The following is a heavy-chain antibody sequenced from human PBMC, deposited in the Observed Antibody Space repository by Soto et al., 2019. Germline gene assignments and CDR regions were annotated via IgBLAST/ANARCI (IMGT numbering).Heavy chain of an antibody. CDR2: ISYDGSNK. Sequence: QVQLVESGGGVVQPGRSLRLSCAASGFTFSSYAMHWVRQAPGKGLEWVAVISYDGSNKYYADSVKGRFTISRDNSKNTLYLQMNSLRAEDTAVYYCARSFVYYGSSWYPFDYWGQGTLVTVSS. D-gene: IGHD6-13*01. J-gene: IGHJ4*02. V-gene: IGHV3-30-3*01. CDR3: ARSFVYYGSSWYPFDY. CDR1: GFTFSSYA.